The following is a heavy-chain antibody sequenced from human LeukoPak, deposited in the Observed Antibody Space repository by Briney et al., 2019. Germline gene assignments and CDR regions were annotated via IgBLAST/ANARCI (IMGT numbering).Heavy chain of an antibody. Sequence: GGSLRLSCAASGFTLSSYAMTWVRQAPGKGLEWVANIKQDGSEKYYVDSVKGRFTISRDNAKNSLYLQMNSLRAEDTAVYYCARVEGTTYGMDVWGQGTTVTVSS. CDR3: ARVEGTTYGMDV. D-gene: IGHD1-1*01. J-gene: IGHJ6*02. CDR1: GFTLSSYA. CDR2: IKQDGSEK. V-gene: IGHV3-7*01.